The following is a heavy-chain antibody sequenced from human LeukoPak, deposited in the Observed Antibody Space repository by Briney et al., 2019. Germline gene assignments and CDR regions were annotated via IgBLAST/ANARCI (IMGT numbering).Heavy chain of an antibody. Sequence: GGSLRLSCAASGFTLSTYSMNWIRQAPGKGLEWVSSISRSSNYIYYADSVKGRFTVSRDNAKNSLYLQMNSLRAEDTAVYYCARDRITMVRGVIGYWGQGTLVTVSS. CDR3: ARDRITMVRGVIGY. CDR1: GFTLSTYS. D-gene: IGHD3-10*01. CDR2: ISRSSNYI. V-gene: IGHV3-21*01. J-gene: IGHJ4*02.